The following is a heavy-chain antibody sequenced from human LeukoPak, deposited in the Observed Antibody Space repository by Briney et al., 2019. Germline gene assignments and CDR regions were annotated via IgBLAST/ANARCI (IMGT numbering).Heavy chain of an antibody. Sequence: PGGSLRLSCAASGFSFSSYGMGWVRQAPGKGLEWVSAISGSGDRTYHADPVKGRFTVSRDTSKNTLFLQMNSLRAEDTAVYYCAKVLRGVVVPYFDFWGQGTLVTVSS. CDR2: ISGSGDRT. J-gene: IGHJ4*02. CDR1: GFSFSSYG. D-gene: IGHD3-10*01. V-gene: IGHV3-23*01. CDR3: AKVLRGVVVPYFDF.